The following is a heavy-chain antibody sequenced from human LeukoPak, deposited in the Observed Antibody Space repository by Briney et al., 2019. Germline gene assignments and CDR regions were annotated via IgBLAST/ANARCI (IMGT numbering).Heavy chain of an antibody. V-gene: IGHV3-23*01. CDR1: GFSYGTYA. D-gene: IGHD2-15*01. CDR3: AKHTTAWWYHKGYMNV. Sequence: GGLLIPCCDSSGFSYGTYALWLVRQAPGGGLEWVAAINGSGDKTYHADSGKGRFTISKDNSENMLSLQMDSLRAEDTCVYLCAKHTTAWWYHKGYMNVWSEARTATVSS. CDR2: INGSGDKT. J-gene: IGHJ6*03.